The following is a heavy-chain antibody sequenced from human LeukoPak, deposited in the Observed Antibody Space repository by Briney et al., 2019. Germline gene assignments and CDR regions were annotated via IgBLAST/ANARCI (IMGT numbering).Heavy chain of an antibody. CDR1: GFTFGNYW. CDR2: INSDGSST. Sequence: GGSLRLSCAASGFTFGNYWMHWVRQAPGKGLVWVSRINSDGSSTNYADSVKGRFTISRDNAKNTLYLQVNSLRAEDTAVYYCARDSTFRGTRPNVWGQGTMVIVSS. V-gene: IGHV3-74*01. CDR3: ARDSTFRGTRPNV. J-gene: IGHJ3*01. D-gene: IGHD2-8*01.